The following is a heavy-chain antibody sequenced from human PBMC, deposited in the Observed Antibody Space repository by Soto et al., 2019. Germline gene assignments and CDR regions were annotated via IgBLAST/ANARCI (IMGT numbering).Heavy chain of an antibody. D-gene: IGHD2-21*01. J-gene: IGHJ4*02. Sequence: PSETLSLTCTISGGSIGTYYWSWIRRPPGKGLEWIGYIHYSGTTHCNPSLKSRVTVSTSTSESQFSLKLSSVTAADTAVYYCARYYCPPGTCYSFDYWGQGILVTVSS. CDR2: IHYSGTT. CDR1: GGSIGTYY. CDR3: ARYYCPPGTCYSFDY. V-gene: IGHV4-59*01.